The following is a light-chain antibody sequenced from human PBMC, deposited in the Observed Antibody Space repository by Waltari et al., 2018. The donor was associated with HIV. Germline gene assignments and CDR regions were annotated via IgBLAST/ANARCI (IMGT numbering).Light chain of an antibody. CDR1: SSDIGSYDY. CDR3: SSYAGSKNRVV. J-gene: IGLJ2*01. CDR2: DVY. Sequence: QSALTQSPSASGSPGQAVTISCTGTSSDIGSYDYVSWYQQHPGKAPKLIIYDVYKRHSGVPDRFPGSKSGNTASLTVSGLQTEDEATYYCSSYAGSKNRVVFGGGTFLTVL. V-gene: IGLV2-8*01.